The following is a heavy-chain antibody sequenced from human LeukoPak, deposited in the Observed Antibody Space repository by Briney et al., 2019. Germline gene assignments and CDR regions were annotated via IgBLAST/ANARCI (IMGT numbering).Heavy chain of an antibody. V-gene: IGHV4-4*09. CDR3: ARSGVYYYYYMDV. Sequence: SETLSLTCTVSGGSISSYYWSWIRQPPGKGLEWIGYIYTSGSTNYNPSLKSRVTISVDTSKNQFSLKLSSVTAADTAVYYCARSGVYYYYYMDVWGKGTTGTVSS. CDR2: IYTSGST. J-gene: IGHJ6*03. CDR1: GGSISSYY. D-gene: IGHD2-8*01.